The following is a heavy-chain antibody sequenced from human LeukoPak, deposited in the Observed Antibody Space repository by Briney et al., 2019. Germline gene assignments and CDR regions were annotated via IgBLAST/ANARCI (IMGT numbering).Heavy chain of an antibody. J-gene: IGHJ6*02. Sequence: GRSLRLSCAASGFTFSSYGMHWVRQAPGKGLEWVAVISYDGSNKYYADSVKGRFTISRDNSKNTLYLQMNSLRAEDTAVYYCAKVSLAGIVGASVGYYGMDVWGQGTRVTVSS. V-gene: IGHV3-30*18. D-gene: IGHD1-26*01. CDR1: GFTFSSYG. CDR2: ISYDGSNK. CDR3: AKVSLAGIVGASVGYYGMDV.